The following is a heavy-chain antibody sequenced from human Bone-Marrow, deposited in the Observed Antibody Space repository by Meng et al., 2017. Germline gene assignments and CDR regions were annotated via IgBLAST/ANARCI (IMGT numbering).Heavy chain of an antibody. CDR3: SRDLDLSYYYDSYSY. CDR2: ISSSSSYI. D-gene: IGHD3-22*01. CDR1: GFTFSSYS. Sequence: GESLKISCAASGFTFSSYSMEWVRQAPGKRLEWVLSISSSSSYIYYADSIKGRFTVSRDNAKNSLYLQMNSLRAEDTAVYYCSRDLDLSYYYDSYSYWGQGILVTVSS. V-gene: IGHV3-21*01. J-gene: IGHJ4*02.